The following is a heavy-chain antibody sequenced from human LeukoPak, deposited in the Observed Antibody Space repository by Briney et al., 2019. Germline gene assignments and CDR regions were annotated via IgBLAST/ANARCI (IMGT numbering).Heavy chain of an antibody. CDR1: GYTFTSYG. Sequence: GASVKVSCKASGYTFTSYGISWVRQAPGQGLEWMGRIIPILGIANYAQKFQGRVTITADKSTSTAYMELSSLRSEDTAVYYCARDPSRIYGGYVFGYWGQGTLVTVSS. V-gene: IGHV1-69*04. CDR2: IIPILGIA. J-gene: IGHJ4*02. D-gene: IGHD5-12*01. CDR3: ARDPSRIYGGYVFGY.